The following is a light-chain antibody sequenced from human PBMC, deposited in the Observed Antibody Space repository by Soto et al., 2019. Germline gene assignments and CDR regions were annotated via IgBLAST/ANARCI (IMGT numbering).Light chain of an antibody. Sequence: DIQMTQSPSTLSASVGDRVTITCRASQSISSWLAWYQQKPGKAPKLLIYKASSLEGGAPSRFSGSGSGTDFTLTISSPQPDDFATYYCQQYHSYSLTFGGGTKVDIK. CDR1: QSISSW. CDR3: QQYHSYSLT. J-gene: IGKJ4*01. CDR2: KAS. V-gene: IGKV1-5*03.